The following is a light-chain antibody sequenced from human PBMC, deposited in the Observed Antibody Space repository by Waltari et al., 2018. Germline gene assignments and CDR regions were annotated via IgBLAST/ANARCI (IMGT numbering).Light chain of an antibody. CDR3: AAWDDSLKSWV. CDR1: RPNIGTDS. J-gene: IGLJ3*02. CDR2: HNN. Sequence: QSVVTQPPSASGTPGQRVTISCSGGRPNIGTDSANWYQQLPGTAHKLLIHHNNQRPSGVPDRFSGSKSGTSASLAISGLQSDDEADYYCAAWDDSLKSWVFGGGTKLTVL. V-gene: IGLV1-44*01.